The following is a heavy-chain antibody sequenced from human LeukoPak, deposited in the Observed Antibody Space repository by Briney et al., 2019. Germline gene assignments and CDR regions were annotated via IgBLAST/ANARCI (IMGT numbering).Heavy chain of an antibody. J-gene: IGHJ4*02. CDR3: AKDTLYGDYVDY. Sequence: GGSLRLSCAASGFIFSSYAMSRVRQAPGKGREWVSAISGSGGSTYYADSVKGRFTISRDNSKNTLYLQMNSLRAEDTAVYYCAKDTLYGDYVDYWGQGTLVTVSS. CDR2: ISGSGGST. CDR1: GFIFSSYA. V-gene: IGHV3-23*01. D-gene: IGHD4-17*01.